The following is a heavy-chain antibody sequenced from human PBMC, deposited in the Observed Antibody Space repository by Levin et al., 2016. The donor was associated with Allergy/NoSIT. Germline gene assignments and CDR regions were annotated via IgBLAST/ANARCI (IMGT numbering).Heavy chain of an antibody. V-gene: IGHV3-23*01. Sequence: GGSLRLSCAASGLSSVDYTTYGMNWVRQAPGKGLEWVSTISASGDNTYYADSVKGRFTISRDNSKNTLYLQMNTLRTEDTATYYCAKDRFCPSSRCPVDYWGQGTLVTVSS. CDR1: GLSSVDYTTYG. CDR3: AKDRFCPSSRCPVDY. J-gene: IGHJ4*02. CDR2: ISASGDNT. D-gene: IGHD2-2*01.